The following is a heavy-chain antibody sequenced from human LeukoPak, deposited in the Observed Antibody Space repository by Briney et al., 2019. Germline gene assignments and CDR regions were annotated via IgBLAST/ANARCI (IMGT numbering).Heavy chain of an antibody. CDR1: GGSFSGYY. J-gene: IGHJ6*03. CDR2: INHSGST. CDR3: ARVADTAMVKSYYYYYYMDV. Sequence: DPSETLSLTCAVYGGSFSGYYWSWIRQPPGKGLEWIGEINHSGSTNYNPSLKSRVTISVDTSKNQFSLKLSSVTAADTAVYYCARVADTAMVKSYYYYYYMDVWGKGTTVTVSS. V-gene: IGHV4-34*01. D-gene: IGHD5-18*01.